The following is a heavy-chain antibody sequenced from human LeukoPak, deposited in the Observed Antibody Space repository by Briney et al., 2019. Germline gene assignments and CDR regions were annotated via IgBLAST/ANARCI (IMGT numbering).Heavy chain of an antibody. Sequence: GRSLRLSCAASGFTFDDYAMHWVRQAPGKGLEWVSGISWNSGSIGYADSVKGRFTISRDNAKNSLYLQMNSLRDEDTALHYCANLGSAGCRRITSCSAYMDVWGKGTTVTVSS. D-gene: IGHD2-2*01. CDR1: GFTFDDYA. J-gene: IGHJ6*03. CDR3: ANLGSAGCRRITSCSAYMDV. V-gene: IGHV3-9*01. CDR2: ISWNSGSI.